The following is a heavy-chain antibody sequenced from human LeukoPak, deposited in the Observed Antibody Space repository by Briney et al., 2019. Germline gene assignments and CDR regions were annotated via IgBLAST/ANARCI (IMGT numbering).Heavy chain of an antibody. CDR1: GFKISDYY. CDR2: ISGSGGST. Sequence: PGGSLRLSCVASGFKISDYYIHWVRQAPGKGLEWVSAISGSGGSTYYADSVKGRFTISRDNSKNTLYLQMNSLRAEDTAVYYCAKPPGGRSADYDILTGSDWGQGTLVTASS. D-gene: IGHD3-9*01. J-gene: IGHJ4*02. CDR3: AKPPGGRSADYDILTGSD. V-gene: IGHV3-23*01.